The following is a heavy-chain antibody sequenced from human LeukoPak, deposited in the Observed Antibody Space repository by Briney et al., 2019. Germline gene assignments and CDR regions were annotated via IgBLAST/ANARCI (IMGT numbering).Heavy chain of an antibody. CDR2: ISYDGSNK. CDR1: GFTFSSYG. D-gene: IGHD6-19*01. J-gene: IGHJ4*02. CDR3: AKAPGGYSSGFDY. V-gene: IGHV3-30*18. Sequence: AGSLRLSCAASGFTFSSYGMHRVRQAPGKGLEGVAVISYDGSNKYYGESVNGRFTISRDNSKNTLYLQMNSLRAEDTAVYYCAKAPGGYSSGFDYWGQGTMVTGSS.